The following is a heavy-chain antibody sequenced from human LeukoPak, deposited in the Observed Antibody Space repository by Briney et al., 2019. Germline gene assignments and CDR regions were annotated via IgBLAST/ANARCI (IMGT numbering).Heavy chain of an antibody. J-gene: IGHJ5*02. CDR1: AYSISSGYY. CDR2: IYHSGST. V-gene: IGHV4-38-2*01. D-gene: IGHD4-11*01. Sequence: SETLSLTCAVSAYSISSGYYWGWIRQPPGKGLEWIGSIYHSGSTYYNPSLKSRVTISVDTSKNQFSLKLSSVTAADTAVYYCARRGMTTTWFDPWGQGTLVTVSS. CDR3: ARRGMTTTWFDP.